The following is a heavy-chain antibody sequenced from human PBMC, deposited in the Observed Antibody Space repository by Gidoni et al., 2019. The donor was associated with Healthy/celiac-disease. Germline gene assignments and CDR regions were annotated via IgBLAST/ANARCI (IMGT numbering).Heavy chain of an antibody. CDR2: IYSGGST. Sequence: EVQLVETGGGLIQPGGSLRLSCAASGFTVSSNYMSWVRQAPGKGLEWVSVIYSGGSTYYADSVKGRFTISRDNSKNTLYLQMNSLRAEDTAVYYCASIWWLTPGNDYWGQGTLVTVSS. V-gene: IGHV3-53*02. J-gene: IGHJ4*02. CDR3: ASIWWLTPGNDY. CDR1: GFTVSSNY. D-gene: IGHD5-12*01.